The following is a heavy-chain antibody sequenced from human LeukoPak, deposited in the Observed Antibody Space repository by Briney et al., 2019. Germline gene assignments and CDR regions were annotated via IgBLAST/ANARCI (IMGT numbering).Heavy chain of an antibody. D-gene: IGHD6-19*01. CDR1: GGSIGSYY. CDR3: ARQSTKYRSGWLFDY. J-gene: IGHJ4*02. CDR2: VYYSGST. V-gene: IGHV4-39*01. Sequence: SETLSLTCTVSGGSIGSYYWGWIRQPPGKELEWIGSVYYSGSTYYNPSLKSRVTISVETSKNQFSLNLSSVTAADRAVYYCARQSTKYRSGWLFDYWGQGTLVTVSS.